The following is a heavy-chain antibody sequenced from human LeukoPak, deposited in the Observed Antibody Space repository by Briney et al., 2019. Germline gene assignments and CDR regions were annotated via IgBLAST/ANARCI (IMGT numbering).Heavy chain of an antibody. Sequence: GGSLRLSCAASGFTFSSYSMNWVRQAPGKGLEWVSSISSSSSYIYYADSVKGRFTISRDNAKNSLYLQTNSLRAEDTAVYYCARDMAQALWFGELYYGMDVWGQGTTVTVSS. CDR1: GFTFSSYS. CDR3: ARDMAQALWFGELYYGMDV. J-gene: IGHJ6*02. CDR2: ISSSSSYI. V-gene: IGHV3-21*01. D-gene: IGHD3-10*01.